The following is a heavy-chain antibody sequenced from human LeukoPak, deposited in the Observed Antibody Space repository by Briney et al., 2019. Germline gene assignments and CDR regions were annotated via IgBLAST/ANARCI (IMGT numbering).Heavy chain of an antibody. CDR2: IYTSGST. CDR1: GGTISSYY. CDR3: ARSPIAAARPEGAFDI. Sequence: SETLSLTCTVSGGTISSYYWSWIRQPTGKGLDWIGRIYTSGSTNYNPSLKSRVTMSVDTSKNQLFLKLSSVTATDTAVYYCARSPIAAARPEGAFDIWGQGTMVTVSS. J-gene: IGHJ3*02. V-gene: IGHV4-4*07. D-gene: IGHD6-13*01.